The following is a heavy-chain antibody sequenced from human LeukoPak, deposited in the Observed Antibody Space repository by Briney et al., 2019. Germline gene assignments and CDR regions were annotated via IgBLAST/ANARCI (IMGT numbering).Heavy chain of an antibody. Sequence: GGTLRLSCAASGFTFSSHGMNWVRQAPGKGLEWVSGISPSGGITYYTDSVKGRFTISRDNAKNSLYLQMNSLRAEDTAVYYCAELGITMIGGVWGKGTTVTISS. J-gene: IGHJ6*04. CDR2: ISPSGGIT. CDR3: AELGITMIGGV. D-gene: IGHD3-10*02. V-gene: IGHV3-23*01. CDR1: GFTFSSHG.